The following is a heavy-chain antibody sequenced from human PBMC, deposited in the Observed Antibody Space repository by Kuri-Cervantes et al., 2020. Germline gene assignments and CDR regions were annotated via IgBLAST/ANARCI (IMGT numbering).Heavy chain of an antibody. J-gene: IGHJ6*02. CDR2: LNPNSGST. V-gene: IGHV1-8*01. D-gene: IGHD2-21*02. Sequence: ASVKVSCKASGYTLTTSYITWVRQATGQGLEWMGWLNPNSGSTGYAQKFQGRVTMTRNTSISTAYMELSSLRSEDTAVYYCARGRYCGGDCYYYYYYGMDVWGQGTTVTVSS. CDR3: ARGRYCGGDCYYYYYYGMDV. CDR1: GYTLTTSY.